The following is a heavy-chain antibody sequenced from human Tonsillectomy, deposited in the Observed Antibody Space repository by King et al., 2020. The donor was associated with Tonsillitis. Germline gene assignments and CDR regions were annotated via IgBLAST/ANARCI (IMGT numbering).Heavy chain of an antibody. J-gene: IGHJ6*03. CDR3: ARGTTDVVTTLNTDNYYMDV. Sequence: VQLQQWGAGLLKPSETLSLTCAVYGGSFTIHSWIWFRQPPGKGLEWIGEINHSGGTNYNPSLKSRVTISADTSKNQFSLKVRSVTAADTALYYCARGTTDVVTTLNTDNYYMDVWGKGTTVIVSS. D-gene: IGHD2-21*02. CDR2: INHSGGT. V-gene: IGHV4-34*02. CDR1: GGSFTIHS.